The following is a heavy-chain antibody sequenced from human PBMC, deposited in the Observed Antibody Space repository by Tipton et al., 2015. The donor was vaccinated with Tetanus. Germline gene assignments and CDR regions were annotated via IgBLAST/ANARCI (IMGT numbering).Heavy chain of an antibody. CDR1: GVSFSDYY. J-gene: IGHJ4*01. CDR3: GRGTDAYKSGNY. Sequence: TLSLTCAVYGVSFSDYYWSWIRQPPGKGLEWIGEIHPSGITDCNPSLKSRVIISVDTSKNQFSLKLSSVTAADSALYFCGRGTDAYKSGNYWGQGTPVTVSS. CDR2: IHPSGIT. V-gene: IGHV4-34*01. D-gene: IGHD5-24*01.